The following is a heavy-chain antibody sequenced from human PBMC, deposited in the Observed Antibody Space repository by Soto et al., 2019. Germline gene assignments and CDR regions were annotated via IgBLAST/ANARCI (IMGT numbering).Heavy chain of an antibody. D-gene: IGHD6-19*01. V-gene: IGHV2-5*01. Sequence: QITLKESGPTLVKPTQTLTLTCTFSGFSLSTTAVGVGWIRQPPGKALEWLALVYWNDDNQYSPSLQDSLTVTMDTSKTQVFLTMTIRDTVDTGTYFCAHGSGGLFDYWGQGTLVTVSS. CDR3: AHGSGGLFDY. J-gene: IGHJ4*02. CDR1: GFSLSTTAVG. CDR2: VYWNDDN.